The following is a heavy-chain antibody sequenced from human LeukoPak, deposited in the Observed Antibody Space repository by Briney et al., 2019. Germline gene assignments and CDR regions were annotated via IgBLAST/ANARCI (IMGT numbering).Heavy chain of an antibody. V-gene: IGHV4-38-2*02. D-gene: IGHD1-1*01. CDR2: IYHSGST. CDR3: ASTTAIYYYYMDV. J-gene: IGHJ6*03. CDR1: GYFINNGYY. Sequence: SETLSLTCTVSGYFINNGYYWGWIRQPPGKGLEWIGSIYHSGSTYYNPSLKSRVTISVDTSKNQFSLKLSSVTAADTAVYYCASTTAIYYYYMDVWGKGTTVTVSS.